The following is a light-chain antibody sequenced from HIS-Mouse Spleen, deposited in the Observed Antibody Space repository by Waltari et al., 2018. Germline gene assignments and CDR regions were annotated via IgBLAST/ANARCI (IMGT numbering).Light chain of an antibody. CDR3: CSTDSSGNHRV. J-gene: IGLJ2*01. CDR2: DVS. CDR1: SSDVGGYNY. V-gene: IGLV2-11*01. Sequence: QSALTQPRSVSGSPGQSVTISCTGTSSDVGGYNYVSWYQQHPGKAPKLMIYDVSKRPSGVPDRFSGSKSGNTASLTISGLQAEDEADYYCCSTDSSGNHRVFGGGTKLTVL.